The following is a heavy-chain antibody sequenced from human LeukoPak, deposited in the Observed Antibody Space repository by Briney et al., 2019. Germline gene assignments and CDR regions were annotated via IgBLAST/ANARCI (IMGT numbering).Heavy chain of an antibody. CDR2: INWNGGST. V-gene: IGHV3-20*04. D-gene: IGHD2-15*01. Sequence: GGSLRLSCAASGFTFDDYGMSWVRQAPGKGLEWVSGINWNGGSTGYADSVKGRFTISRDNAKNSLYLQMNSLRAEDTALYYCARLGLDIVVVVAATQTGAFDIWGQGTMVTVSS. CDR3: ARLGLDIVVVVAATQTGAFDI. CDR1: GFTFDDYG. J-gene: IGHJ3*02.